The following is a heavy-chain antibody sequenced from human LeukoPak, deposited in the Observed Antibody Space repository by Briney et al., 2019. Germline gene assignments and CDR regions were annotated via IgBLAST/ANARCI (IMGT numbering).Heavy chain of an antibody. J-gene: IGHJ4*02. CDR1: GGSISSYY. D-gene: IGHD2-15*01. V-gene: IGHV4-59*01. Sequence: TSSETLSLTCTVSGGSISSYYWSWIRQPPGKGLEWIGYIYYSGSTNYNPSLKSRVTISVDTSKIQFSLKLSSVTAADTAVYYCARGCSGGSCPVDYWGQGTLVTVSS. CDR3: ARGCSGGSCPVDY. CDR2: IYYSGST.